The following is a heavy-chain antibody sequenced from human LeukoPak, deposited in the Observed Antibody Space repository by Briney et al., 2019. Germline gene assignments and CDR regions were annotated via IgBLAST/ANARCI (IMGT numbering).Heavy chain of an antibody. CDR1: GGSISSYY. Sequence: SETLSLTCTVSGGSISSYYWSWIRQPPGKGLEWIGYIYYGGSTNYNPSLKSRVTISVDTSKNQFSLKLSSVTAADTAVYYCARGDKYAFDIWGQGTMVTVSS. CDR2: IYYGGST. J-gene: IGHJ3*02. CDR3: ARGDKYAFDI. V-gene: IGHV4-59*01.